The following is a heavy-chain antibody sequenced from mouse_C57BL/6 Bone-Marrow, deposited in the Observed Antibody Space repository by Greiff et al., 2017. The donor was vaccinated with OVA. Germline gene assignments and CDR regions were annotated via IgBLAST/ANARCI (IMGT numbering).Heavy chain of an antibody. CDR2: IYPGSGST. CDR3: AREDGYYIAY. J-gene: IGHJ3*01. V-gene: IGHV1-55*01. CDR1: GYTFTSYW. D-gene: IGHD2-3*01. Sequence: QVQLQQPGAELVKPGASVKMSCKASGYTFTSYWITWVKQRPGQGLEWIGDIYPGSGSTNYNEKFKSKATLTVDTSSSTAYMQLGSLTYEDSTVYYCAREDGYYIAYWGQGPLVTVSA.